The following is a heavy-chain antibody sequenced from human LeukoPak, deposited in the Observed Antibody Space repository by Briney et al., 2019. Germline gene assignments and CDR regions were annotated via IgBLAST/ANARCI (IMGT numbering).Heavy chain of an antibody. J-gene: IGHJ3*02. V-gene: IGHV1-2*02. D-gene: IGHD2-15*01. CDR2: IIPNSGDT. Sequence: ASVKVSCKASGYTFTDYYIQWVRQAPGQGLEWMGWIIPNSGDTNYAQKFRGRVTMTRDTSINTAYMELTSLTSDDTAVYYCARAAMVVADAFDIWGQGTMVTVSS. CDR1: GYTFTDYY. CDR3: ARAAMVVADAFDI.